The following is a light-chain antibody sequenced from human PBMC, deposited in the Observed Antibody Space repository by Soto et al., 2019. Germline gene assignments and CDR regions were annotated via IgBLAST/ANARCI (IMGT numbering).Light chain of an antibody. CDR3: QSYDSSLSSV. CDR2: GNS. Sequence: QSVLTQPPSVSGAPGQRVTISCTGSSSNNGAGYDVHWYQQLPGTAPKLLIYGNSNRPSGVPDRFSGSKSGTSASLAITGLQAEDEADYYCQSYDSSLSSVFGTGTKVTVL. V-gene: IGLV1-40*01. J-gene: IGLJ1*01. CDR1: SSNNGAGYD.